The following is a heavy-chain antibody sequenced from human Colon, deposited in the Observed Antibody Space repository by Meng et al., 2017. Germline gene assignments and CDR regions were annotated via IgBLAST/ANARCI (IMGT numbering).Heavy chain of an antibody. CDR1: SGPISSSDW. CDR3: ARNGKWGFDY. Sequence: HVQLPESGPGLVKPSGTPSLTCAVSSGPISSSDWWSWVRLSPVKGLEWIGEFSHSGTTNYSPSLKSRSTISVDKSKSQFSLKLSSVTAADTAVYYCARNGKWGFDYWGQGTLVTVSS. V-gene: IGHV4-4*02. J-gene: IGHJ4*02. D-gene: IGHD1-26*01. CDR2: FSHSGTT.